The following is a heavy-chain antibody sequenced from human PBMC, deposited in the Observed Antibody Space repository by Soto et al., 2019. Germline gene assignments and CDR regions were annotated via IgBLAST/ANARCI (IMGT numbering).Heavy chain of an antibody. Sequence: GGSLRLSCAASGFTVSNNYMSWVRQAPGKGLEYVSVIYSGGGTYYADSVKGRFTVSRDNSKNTLYLQMNSLRAEDTAVYNCAKEPVGPDWYFDLWGRGTLVTVSS. V-gene: IGHV3-66*01. CDR3: AKEPVGPDWYFDL. CDR2: IYSGGGT. J-gene: IGHJ2*01. CDR1: GFTVSNNY.